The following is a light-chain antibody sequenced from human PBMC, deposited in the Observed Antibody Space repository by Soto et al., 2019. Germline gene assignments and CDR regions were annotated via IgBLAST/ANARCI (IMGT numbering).Light chain of an antibody. J-gene: IGLJ3*02. V-gene: IGLV2-14*03. CDR3: NSYTTSSTLV. CDR2: NVS. CDR1: SSDVGGYNY. Sequence: QSALTQPASVSGSPGQLITISCTGSSSDVGGYNYVSWYQHHPGKAPKLLIYNVSDRPSGVSNRFSGSKSGNTASLTISGLQAEDEADYYCNSYTTSSTLVFGGGTKLTVL.